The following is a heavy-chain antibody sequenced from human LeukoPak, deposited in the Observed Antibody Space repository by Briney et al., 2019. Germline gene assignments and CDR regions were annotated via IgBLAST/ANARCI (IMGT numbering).Heavy chain of an antibody. CDR3: ARETFGSGSYPDF. CDR2: IWHDGSHK. J-gene: IGHJ4*02. CDR1: GFAFNTYA. Sequence: GRSLRLSCAASGFAFNTYAMHWVRQAPGQGLEWVALIWHDGSHKFYSNSVRGQFTISRDNSKNTVSLQMNNLRPEDTAVYYCARETFGSGSYPDFWGQGTLVTVSS. D-gene: IGHD3-10*01. V-gene: IGHV3-33*01.